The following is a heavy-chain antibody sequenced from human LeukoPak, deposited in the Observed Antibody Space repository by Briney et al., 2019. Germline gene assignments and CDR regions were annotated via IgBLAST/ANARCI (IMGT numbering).Heavy chain of an antibody. CDR2: IYSGGST. CDR3: AKDHGDYPSRYFDV. J-gene: IGHJ2*01. Sequence: GGSLRLSCAASGFTVSSYAVSWVRQAPGKGLEWVSVIYSGGSTYYADSVKGRFTISRDNSKNTLYLQMNSLRAEGTAVYYCAKDHGDYPSRYFDVWGRGTLVTVSS. CDR1: GFTVSSYA. V-gene: IGHV3-53*01. D-gene: IGHD4-17*01.